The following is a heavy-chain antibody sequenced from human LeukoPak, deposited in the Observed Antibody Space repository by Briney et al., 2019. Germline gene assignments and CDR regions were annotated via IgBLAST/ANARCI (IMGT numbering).Heavy chain of an antibody. V-gene: IGHV3-30-3*01. CDR3: ANIGSGSTFDY. CDR1: GFTFSSYA. CDR2: ISYDGSNK. D-gene: IGHD1-26*01. J-gene: IGHJ4*02. Sequence: GSLRLSCAASGFTFSSYAMHWVRQAPGKGLEWVAVISYDGSNKYYADSVKGRFTISRDNSKNTLYLQMNSLRAEDTAVYYCANIGSGSTFDYWGQGTLVTVSS.